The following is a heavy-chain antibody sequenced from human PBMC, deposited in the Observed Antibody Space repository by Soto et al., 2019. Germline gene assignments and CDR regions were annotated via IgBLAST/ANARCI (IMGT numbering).Heavy chain of an antibody. J-gene: IGHJ6*02. CDR1: GFTFGTFV. CDR2: ITETGGDT. Sequence: GGSLRLSCAASGFTFGTFVMRWVRQTPGKGMKQVSPITETGGDTYYTDSVKGRFTISRDNSKNTLNLQMSSLRAEDTALYYCTKASSDRNHMEVWGPGTTVTVSS. CDR3: TKASSDRNHMEV. V-gene: IGHV3-23*01.